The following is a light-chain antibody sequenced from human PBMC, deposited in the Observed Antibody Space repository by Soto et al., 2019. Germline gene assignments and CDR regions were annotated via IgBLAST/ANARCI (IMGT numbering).Light chain of an antibody. CDR3: QSYDTSLSGSYV. CDR2: GNS. V-gene: IGLV1-40*01. J-gene: IGLJ1*01. CDR1: SSNIGAGYD. Sequence: QSVLTQPPSVSGAPGQSVTISCTGSSSNIGAGYDVHWYRQLPGTAPKLLIYGNSNRPSGVPDRFPGSNSGTSASLAINGLQAGDEADYYRQSYDTSLSGSYVFGTGTKVTVL.